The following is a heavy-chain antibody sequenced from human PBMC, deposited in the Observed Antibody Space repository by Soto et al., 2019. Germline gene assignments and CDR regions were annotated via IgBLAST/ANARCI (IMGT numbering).Heavy chain of an antibody. CDR2: ISSSSSTI. Sequence: GGSLRLSCAASGFTFSSYSMNWVRQAPGKGLEWVSYISSSSSTIYYADSVKGRFTISRDNAKNSLYLQMNSLRAEDTAVYYCAKDRYSSGWDEPYYYGMDVWGQGTTVTVSS. D-gene: IGHD6-19*01. V-gene: IGHV3-48*01. CDR1: GFTFSSYS. J-gene: IGHJ6*02. CDR3: AKDRYSSGWDEPYYYGMDV.